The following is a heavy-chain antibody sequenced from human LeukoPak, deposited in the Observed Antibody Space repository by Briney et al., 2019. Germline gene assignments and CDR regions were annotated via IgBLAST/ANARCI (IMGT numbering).Heavy chain of an antibody. CDR3: ARDIVYCSGGSCYHHYYGMDV. J-gene: IGHJ6*02. D-gene: IGHD2-15*01. Sequence: ASVKVSCKASGYSFTSHYIHWVRQAPGQGLEWMGVFDPRAGSSSSAQKFQGRVTMTRDTSTTTVYVELSSLRSEDTAVYFCARDIVYCSGGSCYHHYYGMDVWGQGTTVTVSS. CDR2: FDPRAGSS. V-gene: IGHV1-46*01. CDR1: GYSFTSHY.